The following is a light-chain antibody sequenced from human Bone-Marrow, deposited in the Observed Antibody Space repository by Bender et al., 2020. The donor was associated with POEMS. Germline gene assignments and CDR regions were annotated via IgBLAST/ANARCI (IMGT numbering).Light chain of an antibody. J-gene: IGLJ2*01. V-gene: IGLV2-14*01. CDR3: TSYLSSTTLGV. Sequence: QSALTQPASVSESPGQSITISCTGVGGDVGGYTYVSWYQHHPGKAPKLLIYEVSDRPSGVSNRFSGSKSGDTASLTISGLQAEDEAVYYCTSYLSSTTLGVFGGGTKVTVL. CDR2: EVS. CDR1: GGDVGGYTY.